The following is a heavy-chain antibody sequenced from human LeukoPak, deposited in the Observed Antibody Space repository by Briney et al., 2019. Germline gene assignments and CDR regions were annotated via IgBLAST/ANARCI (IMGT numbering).Heavy chain of an antibody. J-gene: IGHJ4*02. Sequence: ASVKVSCKASGYTFTSYGISWVRQAPGQGLEWVGWISAYNGNTNYAQKLQGRVTMTKDTSTSTAYMELRSLRSDDTAVYYCGRAADSGSYYNSGFDYWGQGTLVTVSS. D-gene: IGHD3-10*01. V-gene: IGHV1-18*01. CDR3: GRAADSGSYYNSGFDY. CDR1: GYTFTSYG. CDR2: ISAYNGNT.